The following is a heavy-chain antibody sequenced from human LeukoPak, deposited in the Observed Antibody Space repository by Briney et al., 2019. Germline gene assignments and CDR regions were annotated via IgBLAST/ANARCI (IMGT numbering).Heavy chain of an antibody. CDR3: ARDLEVWVAGSEHYYHYQYMDV. CDR1: GGSFSGYY. D-gene: IGHD6-19*01. CDR2: INHSGST. Sequence: SETLSLTCAVYGGSFSGYYWSWIRQPPGKGLEWIGEINHSGSTNYNPSLKSRVTISVDTSKNQFSLKLSSVTAADTAVYYCARDLEVWVAGSEHYYHYQYMDVWGKGTTVTVSS. J-gene: IGHJ6*03. V-gene: IGHV4-34*01.